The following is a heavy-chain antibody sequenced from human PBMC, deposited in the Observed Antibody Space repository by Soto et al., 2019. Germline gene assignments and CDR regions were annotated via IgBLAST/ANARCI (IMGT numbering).Heavy chain of an antibody. CDR3: ARDYSGYYGAFDY. CDR1: GGTFSSYT. J-gene: IGHJ4*02. D-gene: IGHD5-12*01. V-gene: IGHV1-69*04. CDR2: IIPILGIA. Sequence: SVKVSCKASGGTFSSYTISWVRQAPGQGLEWMGRIIPILGIANYAQKFQGRVTITADKSTSTAYMELSSLRSEDTAVYYCARDYSGYYGAFDYWGQGTLVTV.